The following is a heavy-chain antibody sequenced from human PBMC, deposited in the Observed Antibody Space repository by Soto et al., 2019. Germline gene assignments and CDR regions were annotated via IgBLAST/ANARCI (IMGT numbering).Heavy chain of an antibody. Sequence: EVQLVESGGGLEQPGGSLRLSCAASGFSFSTYSMNWVRQAPGKGLEWVSYISSSSSTVYYADSVKGRFTISRDNAKHSLYLQMNSLRDEDTAVYYCTRESTSTLGIVGAIYGDHWGQGTLVTVSS. V-gene: IGHV3-48*02. CDR1: GFSFSTYS. CDR2: ISSSSSTV. D-gene: IGHD1-26*01. CDR3: TRESTSTLGIVGAIYGDH. J-gene: IGHJ4*02.